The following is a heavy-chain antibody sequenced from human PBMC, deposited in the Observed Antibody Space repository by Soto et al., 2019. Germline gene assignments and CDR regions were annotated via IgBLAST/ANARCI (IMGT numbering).Heavy chain of an antibody. Sequence: TLSLTCTVSDGSISSYFWSWIRQPPGKALEWLALIYWDDAKRYRPSLKSRLTVTKDTSKNQVVLTMTNMDPVDTATYYCAHRQIGYYGYFDFWGQGILVTVSS. J-gene: IGHJ4*02. CDR2: IYWDDAK. V-gene: IGHV2-5*08. CDR3: AHRQIGYYGYFDF. D-gene: IGHD3-10*01. CDR1: DGSISSYFW.